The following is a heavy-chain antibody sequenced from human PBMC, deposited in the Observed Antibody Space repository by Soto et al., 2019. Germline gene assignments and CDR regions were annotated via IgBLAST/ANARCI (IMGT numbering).Heavy chain of an antibody. D-gene: IGHD1-1*01. CDR1: GFSFSTYG. J-gene: IGHJ4*02. Sequence: EVQLLEPGGGLVQPGGSLRLSCAVSGFSFSTYGVTWVRQAPGKGLEWVSGVSGGSGTTHYADSVKGRFTITGDTSKNTVYLQMNSLRVEDTAVYYCAKWNGDGDHWGQGTLVTVSS. CDR3: AKWNGDGDH. V-gene: IGHV3-23*01. CDR2: VSGGSGTT.